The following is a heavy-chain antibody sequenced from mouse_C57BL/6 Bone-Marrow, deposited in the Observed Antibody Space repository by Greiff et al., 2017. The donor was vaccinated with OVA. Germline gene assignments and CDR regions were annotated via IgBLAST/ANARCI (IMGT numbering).Heavy chain of an antibody. CDR2: IRSKSNNYAT. J-gene: IGHJ1*03. D-gene: IGHD1-1*01. CDR1: GFSFNTYA. V-gene: IGHV10-1*01. CDR3: VRNCGSSSWYFDV. Sequence: EVKLVESGGGLVQPKGSLKLSCAASGFSFNTYAMNWVRQAPGKGLEWVARIRSKSNNYATYYADSVKDRFTISRDDSESMLYLQMNNLKTEDAAMYYCVRNCGSSSWYFDVWGTGTTVTVSS.